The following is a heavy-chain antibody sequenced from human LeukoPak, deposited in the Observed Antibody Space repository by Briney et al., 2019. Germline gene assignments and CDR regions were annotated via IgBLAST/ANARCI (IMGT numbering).Heavy chain of an antibody. CDR2: IRHDGNAK. D-gene: IGHD2-15*01. CDR3: ETSYDSAGND. V-gene: IGHV3-7*01. Sequence: GGSLRLSCAASGFAFREFWMSWVRQAPGKGLEWVANIRHDGNAKNYVPSVRGRFTISRDNAKNSLYLQMNSLTVEDTAVYYCETSYDSAGNDWGQGTLVTVSS. J-gene: IGHJ4*02. CDR1: GFAFREFW.